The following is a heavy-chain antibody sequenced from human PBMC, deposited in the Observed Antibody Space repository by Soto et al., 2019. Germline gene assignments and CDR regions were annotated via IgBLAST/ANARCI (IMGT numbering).Heavy chain of an antibody. CDR3: ARGGSLGKALTTSPYY. V-gene: IGHV3-33*01. CDR1: GFTFSSYG. D-gene: IGHD4-17*01. J-gene: IGHJ4*02. Sequence: QVQLVESGGGVVQPGRSLRLSCAASGFTFSSYGMHWVRQAPGKGLEWWAVIWYDGSNKYYADSVKGRFTISRDNSKNTLYLQMNSLRAEDTAVYYCARGGSLGKALTTSPYYWGQGTLVTVTS. CDR2: IWYDGSNK.